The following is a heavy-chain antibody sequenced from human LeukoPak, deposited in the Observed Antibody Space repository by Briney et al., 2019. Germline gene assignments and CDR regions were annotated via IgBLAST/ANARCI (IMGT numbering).Heavy chain of an antibody. CDR1: GFTLSTYG. Sequence: GGSLRLSCAASGFTLSTYGMYWVRQAPGKGLKWVAVIWNDGSNKHYADSVKGRFTISRDNSKNTLDLQMNSLRAEDTAVYYCAKDLSSSWFEGLDNWGQGTLVTVSS. D-gene: IGHD6-13*01. J-gene: IGHJ4*02. V-gene: IGHV3-33*06. CDR3: AKDLSSSWFEGLDN. CDR2: IWNDGSNK.